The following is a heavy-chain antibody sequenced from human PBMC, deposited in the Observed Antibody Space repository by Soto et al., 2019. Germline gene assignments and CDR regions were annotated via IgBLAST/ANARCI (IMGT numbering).Heavy chain of an antibody. Sequence: GGSLRLSCAASGFTFSSYAMSWVRQAPGKGLEWVSAISGSGGSTYYADSVKGRFTISRDNSKNTLYLQMNSLRAEDTAVYYCARGSRSSSSETYYFDYWGQGTLVTVSS. CDR3: ARGSRSSSSETYYFDY. CDR1: GFTFSSYA. CDR2: ISGSGGST. J-gene: IGHJ4*02. D-gene: IGHD6-6*01. V-gene: IGHV3-23*01.